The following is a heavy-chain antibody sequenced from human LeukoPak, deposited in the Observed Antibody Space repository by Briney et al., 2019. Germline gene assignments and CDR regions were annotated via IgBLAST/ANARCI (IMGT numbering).Heavy chain of an antibody. CDR3: AREKKSGESSETDY. D-gene: IGHD3-10*01. V-gene: IGHV3-74*03. Sequence: PGGSLRLSCAASGFTFSNYWVHWVRQAPGKGLVWVSRINRDGSTTKYADSVKGRFTVSRDNAKNTLNLQMNSLRAEDTAVYYCAREKKSGESSETDYWGQGTLVTVSS. CDR2: INRDGSTT. J-gene: IGHJ4*02. CDR1: GFTFSNYW.